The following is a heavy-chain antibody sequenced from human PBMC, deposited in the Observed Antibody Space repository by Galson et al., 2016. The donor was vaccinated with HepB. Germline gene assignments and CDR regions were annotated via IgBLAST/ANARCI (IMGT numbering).Heavy chain of an antibody. D-gene: IGHD1-1*01. CDR2: ISVNSGNT. V-gene: IGHV1-18*01. CDR3: ARDVNYAFDI. Sequence: SVKVSCKASGYTFPSKGISWVRQAPGQGLEWMGWISVNSGNTNYVQKLQGRVTMTIDTSTSTAYMELRSLTSDDTAVYFCARDVNYAFDIWGQGTMVTVSS. J-gene: IGHJ3*02. CDR1: GYTFPSKG.